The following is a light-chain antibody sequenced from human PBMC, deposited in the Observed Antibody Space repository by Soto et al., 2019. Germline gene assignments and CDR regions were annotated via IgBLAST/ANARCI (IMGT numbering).Light chain of an antibody. V-gene: IGKV1-5*03. Sequence: IQLTQSPSSLSASVGDRVTITCRASQGISSYLAWYQQKPGKAPKLLIYKASNLESGVPSRFSGSRSETEFTLTISSLQPDDFATYYCQQYDTYWTFGQGTKVDIK. J-gene: IGKJ1*01. CDR1: QGISSY. CDR2: KAS. CDR3: QQYDTYWT.